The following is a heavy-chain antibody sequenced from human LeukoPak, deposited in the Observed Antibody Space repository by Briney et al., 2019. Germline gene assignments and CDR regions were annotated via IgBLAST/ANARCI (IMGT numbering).Heavy chain of an antibody. D-gene: IGHD1-26*01. Sequence: PSETLSLTCTVSGGSISSYYCSWIRQPAGKGLEWTGRIYTTGSTNYNPSLKSRVTMSVDTSKNQFSLRLSSVTAADTAVYYCARSAKLRVYYYYMDVWGKGTTVTVSS. CDR1: GGSISSYY. CDR2: IYTTGST. V-gene: IGHV4-4*07. CDR3: ARSAKLRVYYYYMDV. J-gene: IGHJ6*03.